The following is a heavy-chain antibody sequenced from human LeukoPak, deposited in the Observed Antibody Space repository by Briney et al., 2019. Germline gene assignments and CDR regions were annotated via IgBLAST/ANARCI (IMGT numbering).Heavy chain of an antibody. J-gene: IGHJ4*02. Sequence: SVKVSCTASGGTFSSYAISWVRQAPGQGLEWMGGIIPIFGTANYAQKFQGRVTITADESTSTAYMELSSLRSEDTAVYYCAVCSSGSYCPIDYWGQGTLVTVSS. CDR2: IIPIFGTA. CDR3: AVCSSGSYCPIDY. CDR1: GGTFSSYA. D-gene: IGHD1-26*01. V-gene: IGHV1-69*13.